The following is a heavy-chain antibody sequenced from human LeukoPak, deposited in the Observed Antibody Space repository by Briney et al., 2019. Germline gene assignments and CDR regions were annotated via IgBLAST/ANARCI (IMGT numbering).Heavy chain of an antibody. CDR2: LYSDGRT. Sequence: GGSLRLSCAASGFTVNSNYMNWVRQAPGKGLEWVSVLYSDGRTYYADSVKGRFTISRDTSKNTLYLQVNSLRAEDTAVYYCAKGPYSSSWFDCWGQGTLVTVSS. J-gene: IGHJ4*02. CDR3: AKGPYSSSWFDC. D-gene: IGHD6-13*01. CDR1: GFTVNSNY. V-gene: IGHV3-53*01.